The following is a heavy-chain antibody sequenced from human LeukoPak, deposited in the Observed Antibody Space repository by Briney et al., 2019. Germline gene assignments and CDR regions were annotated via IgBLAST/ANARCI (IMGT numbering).Heavy chain of an antibody. D-gene: IGHD2-8*01. CDR2: ISSSSSTI. Sequence: GGSLRLSCAASGFTFSSYSMNWVRQAPGKGLEWVSYISSSSSTIYYADSVKGRFTISRDNAKNSLYLQMNSLRAEDTAVYYCASPSPMYCTNGVCDDYWGQGTLVTVSS. J-gene: IGHJ4*02. CDR1: GFTFSSYS. V-gene: IGHV3-48*04. CDR3: ASPSPMYCTNGVCDDY.